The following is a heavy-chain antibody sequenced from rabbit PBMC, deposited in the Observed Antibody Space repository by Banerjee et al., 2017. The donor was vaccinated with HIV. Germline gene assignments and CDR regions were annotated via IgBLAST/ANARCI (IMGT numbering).Heavy chain of an antibody. CDR1: GFSFSSVYY. V-gene: IGHV1S40*01. CDR3: ARGGYGTPCYADGMDL. Sequence: QQLVESGGGLVQPGASLALNCTVYGFSFSSVYYMCWVRQAPGKGQERMGTIDPSNGRDWIEPSNPGSASAYCATCSKLRFPISKAAVTTVTLQMTTLTAWNMATYFRARGGYGTPCYADGMDLSGPRILCTV. D-gene: IGHD7-1*01. CDR2: IDPSNGRDWIEPSNPGSASA. J-gene: IGHJ4*01.